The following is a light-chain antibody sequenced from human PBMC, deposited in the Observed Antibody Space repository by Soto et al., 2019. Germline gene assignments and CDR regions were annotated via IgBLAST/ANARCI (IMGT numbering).Light chain of an antibody. Sequence: IQMTPSPSSLSSAERVSVTLTCRASQTISNYLNWYQQKPGKAPKLLIYKASTLKSGVPSRFSGSGSGTEFTLTISSLQPDDFATYYCQHYNSYSEAFGQGTKVDNK. J-gene: IGKJ1*01. CDR1: QTISNY. V-gene: IGKV1-5*03. CDR3: QHYNSYSEA. CDR2: KAS.